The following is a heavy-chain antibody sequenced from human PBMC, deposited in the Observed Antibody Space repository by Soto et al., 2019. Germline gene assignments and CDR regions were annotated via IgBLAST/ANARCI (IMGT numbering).Heavy chain of an antibody. CDR2: ISSSGSTI. D-gene: IGHD6-6*01. J-gene: IGHJ4*02. CDR3: ATRARDSSSIG. CDR1: GFTFSTYS. V-gene: IGHV3-48*02. Sequence: EVQLVESGGGLVQPGGSLRLSCAASGFTFSTYSMNWVRQTPGQGLEWVSYISSSGSTIYYADSVKGRFTISRDNAKNSLYLQMNSLRDDDTAVYFCATRARDSSSIGWGQGTLVTVSS.